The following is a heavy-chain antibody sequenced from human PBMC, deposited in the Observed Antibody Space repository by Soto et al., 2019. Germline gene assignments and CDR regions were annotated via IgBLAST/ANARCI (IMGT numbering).Heavy chain of an antibody. V-gene: IGHV3-21*01. CDR1: GFTFSSYS. J-gene: IGHJ4*02. CDR2: ISSSSSYL. CDR3: ARDDRYSSSWAFDY. Sequence: AGVSRRLSCADSGFTFSSYSMNWVHQAPVKGLAWVSSISSSSSYLYYADSVKGRFTISRDNAKNSLYLQMNSLRAEDTAVYYCARDDRYSSSWAFDYWGQGTLVTVSS. D-gene: IGHD6-13*01.